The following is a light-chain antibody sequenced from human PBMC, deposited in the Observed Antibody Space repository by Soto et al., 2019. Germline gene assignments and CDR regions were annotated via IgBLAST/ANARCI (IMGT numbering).Light chain of an antibody. CDR3: FSRTGV. CDR1: SSDVGFYNL. CDR2: EVT. V-gene: IGLV2-23*02. J-gene: IGLJ2*01. Sequence: QSVLTQPASVSGSPGQSITISCTGTSSDVGFYNLISWYQQHPGKAPKVIIFEVTKRPSGVSDRISGSKSGNTASLTISGLQAEDEADYYCFSRTGVFGGGTKLTVL.